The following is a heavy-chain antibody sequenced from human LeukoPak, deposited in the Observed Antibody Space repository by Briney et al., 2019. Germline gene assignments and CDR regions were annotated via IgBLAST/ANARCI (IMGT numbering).Heavy chain of an antibody. J-gene: IGHJ4*02. D-gene: IGHD6-19*01. CDR3: ARAREITVSGTDYFDY. CDR1: GFRFSNYW. CDR2: IKHDGSGP. V-gene: IGHV3-7*01. Sequence: GGSLRLSCAVSGFRFSNYWMTWVRQAPGKGLEWVANIKHDGSGPSYLDSVKGRFTISSDNARNLLSLQMSSLRAEDTAVYYCARAREITVSGTDYFDYWGQGTLVTVSS.